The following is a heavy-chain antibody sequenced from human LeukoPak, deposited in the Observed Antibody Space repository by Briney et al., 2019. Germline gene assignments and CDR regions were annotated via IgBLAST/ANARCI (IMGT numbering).Heavy chain of an antibody. Sequence: SETLSLTCTVSGGSISSYYWSWIRQPPGKGLEWIGYIYYSGSTNYNPSLKSRATISVDTSKNQFSLKLSSVTAADTAVYYCARASRYSSGWPDYWGQGTLVTVSS. V-gene: IGHV4-59*01. CDR3: ARASRYSSGWPDY. CDR2: IYYSGST. D-gene: IGHD6-19*01. J-gene: IGHJ4*02. CDR1: GGSISSYY.